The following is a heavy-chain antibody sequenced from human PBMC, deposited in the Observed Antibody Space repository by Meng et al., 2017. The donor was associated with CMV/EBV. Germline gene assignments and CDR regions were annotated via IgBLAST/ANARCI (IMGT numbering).Heavy chain of an antibody. Sequence: SCKASGYTFTSYDINWVRQATGQGLEWMGWMNPNSGNTGYAQKFQGRVTITTDTSTSTAYMELRSLRSDDTAVYYCARYSGSSPSDYWGQGTLVTVSS. CDR1: GYTFTSYD. CDR2: MNPNSGNT. CDR3: ARYSGSSPSDY. J-gene: IGHJ4*02. V-gene: IGHV1-8*03. D-gene: IGHD1-26*01.